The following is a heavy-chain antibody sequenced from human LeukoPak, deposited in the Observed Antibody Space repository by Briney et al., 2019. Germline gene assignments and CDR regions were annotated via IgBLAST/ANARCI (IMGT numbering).Heavy chain of an antibody. D-gene: IGHD2-15*01. CDR1: GYTFTGYY. V-gene: IGHV1-2*02. J-gene: IGHJ1*01. CDR2: INPNSGGT. Sequence: ASVKVSCKASGYTFTGYYTHWVRQAPGQGLEWMGWINPNSGGTNYAQKFQGRVTMTRDTSISTAYMELSRLRSDDTAVYYCARVPRGYCSGGSCYTPGYFQHWGQGTLVTVSS. CDR3: ARVPRGYCSGGSCYTPGYFQH.